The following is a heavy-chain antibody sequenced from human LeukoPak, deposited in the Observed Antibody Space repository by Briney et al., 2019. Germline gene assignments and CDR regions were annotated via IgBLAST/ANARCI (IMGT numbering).Heavy chain of an antibody. Sequence: GGSLRLSCAASRFTFSKYWMSWVRQAPGKGLEWVANIKKEDGSAKNYVDSVKGRFTISRDNAKNSLYLQMNNLRADDTAVYYCAKDLSDCSSTSCSWTVYNWFDPWGQGTLVTVSS. CDR1: RFTFSKYW. J-gene: IGHJ5*02. V-gene: IGHV3-7*01. CDR2: IKKEDGSAK. D-gene: IGHD2-2*01. CDR3: AKDLSDCSSTSCSWTVYNWFDP.